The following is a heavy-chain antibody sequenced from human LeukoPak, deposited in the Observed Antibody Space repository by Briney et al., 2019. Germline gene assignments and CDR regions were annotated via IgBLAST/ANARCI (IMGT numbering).Heavy chain of an antibody. CDR1: DFPFSNYW. CDR2: IKKDGSEK. D-gene: IGHD3-3*01. J-gene: IGHJ4*02. V-gene: IGHV3-7*01. CDR3: ARDDFWRGYYCDY. Sequence: GGSLRLSCAASDFPFSNYWMSWVRQAPGKGLEWVANIKKDGSEKYYADSVKGRFTISRDNAKNSVYLQMSSLRAEDTAVYYCARDDFWRGYYCDYWGQGTLVTVSS.